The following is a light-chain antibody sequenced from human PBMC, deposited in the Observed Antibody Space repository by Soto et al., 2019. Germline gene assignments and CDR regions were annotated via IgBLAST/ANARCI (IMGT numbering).Light chain of an antibody. J-gene: IGKJ3*01. CDR3: QQYGASPFN. Sequence: EIVLTQSPGTLSLSPGERATLSCRASQSVSGTYLAWYQQRPGQAPKVLIYGASSRAAGIPDRFSGSGSGTDFTLTISSLETEDCAVYYCQQYGASPFNFGPGTKVDIK. CDR2: GAS. V-gene: IGKV3-20*01. CDR1: QSVSGTY.